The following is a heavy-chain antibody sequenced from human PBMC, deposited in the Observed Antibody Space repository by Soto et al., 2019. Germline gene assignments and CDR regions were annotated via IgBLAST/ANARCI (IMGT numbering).Heavy chain of an antibody. CDR1: GYTFTSYA. J-gene: IGHJ4*02. D-gene: IGHD2-21*02. V-gene: IGHV1-3*05. Sequence: VRLVQSGAEEKKPGASVKVSCKASGYTFTSYAMHWVRQAPGQRLEWMGWINAVNGNTKYSQKFQGRVTITRDTSASRAYMELSSLRSEDTAVYYCARSIVVVTALDYWGQGALVTVSS. CDR3: ARSIVVVTALDY. CDR2: INAVNGNT.